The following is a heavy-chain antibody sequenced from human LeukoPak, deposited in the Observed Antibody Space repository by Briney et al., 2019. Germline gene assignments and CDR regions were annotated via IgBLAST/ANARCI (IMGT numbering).Heavy chain of an antibody. CDR2: ISDSGGNT. Sequence: GGSLRLSCAASGFTFRNYVMNWVRQAPEKGLEWVSVISDSGGNTYYADSVTGRFTISRDNSKNTLYLQMNSLRAEDTAIYYCAKRLYGSPGDFDIWGQGTMVTVSS. V-gene: IGHV3-23*01. J-gene: IGHJ3*02. CDR3: AKRLYGSPGDFDI. D-gene: IGHD3-10*01. CDR1: GFTFRNYV.